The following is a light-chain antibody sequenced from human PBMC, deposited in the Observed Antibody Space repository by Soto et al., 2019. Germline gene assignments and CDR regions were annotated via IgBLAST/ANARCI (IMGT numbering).Light chain of an antibody. V-gene: IGLV1-44*01. CDR2: IND. Sequence: QSVLAQPPSVSGTPGQRVIISCSGSRSNIGSNSVNWYQQLPGTAPKLLIYINDQRPSGVPDRFSGSTSGTSVSPAISGLQSEDEADYYCASWDDRLKGSVFGTGTNVTVL. J-gene: IGLJ1*01. CDR3: ASWDDRLKGSV. CDR1: RSNIGSNS.